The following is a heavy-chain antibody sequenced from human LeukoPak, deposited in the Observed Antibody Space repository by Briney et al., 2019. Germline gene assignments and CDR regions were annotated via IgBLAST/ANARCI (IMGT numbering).Heavy chain of an antibody. CDR1: GYSISTSNW. CDR2: IYYSGST. CDR3: ARNPSGGIGWFDP. Sequence: SETLSLTCAVSGYSISTSNWWGWIRQPPGKGLEWIGYIYYSGSTYYNPSLKSRVTMSVDTSKNQFSLKLSSVTAVDTAVYYCARNPSGGIGWFDPWGQGTLVTVSS. D-gene: IGHD6-13*01. V-gene: IGHV4-28*01. J-gene: IGHJ5*02.